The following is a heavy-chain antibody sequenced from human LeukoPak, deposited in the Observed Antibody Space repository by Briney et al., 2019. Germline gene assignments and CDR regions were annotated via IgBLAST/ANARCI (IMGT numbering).Heavy chain of an antibody. CDR1: GGSFSGYY. D-gene: IGHD3-22*01. V-gene: IGHV4-34*01. Sequence: SETLSLTCAVYGGSFSGYYWGWIRQPPGKGLEWIGEINHSGSTNYNPSLKSRVTISVDTSKNQFSLKLSSVTAADTAVYYCARGLPRTYYYDSSGYFDYWGQGTLVTVSS. J-gene: IGHJ4*02. CDR3: ARGLPRTYYYDSSGYFDY. CDR2: INHSGST.